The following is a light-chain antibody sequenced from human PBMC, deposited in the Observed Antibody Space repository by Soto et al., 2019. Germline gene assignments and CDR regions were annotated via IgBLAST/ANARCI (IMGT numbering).Light chain of an antibody. CDR3: QQSYRTPRT. CDR2: AAS. V-gene: IGKV1-39*01. Sequence: DIQMTQSPSSLSASVGDRVTITCRASQSISSYLNWYQQKPGKAPKFLIYAASSLQSGVPSRFSGSGPETDFPLTISSLQPEDFATYYCQQSYRTPRTFGQGTKVDIK. J-gene: IGKJ1*01. CDR1: QSISSY.